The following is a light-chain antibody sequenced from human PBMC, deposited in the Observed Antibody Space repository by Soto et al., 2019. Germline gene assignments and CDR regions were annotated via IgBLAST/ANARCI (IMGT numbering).Light chain of an antibody. CDR1: SSDVGGYNY. V-gene: IGLV2-14*01. J-gene: IGLJ1*01. Sequence: QSALTQPASVSGSPGQSITISCTGTSSDVGGYNYVSWYQQHPGKAPKLMIYEVSHRPSGVSNRFSGSKSGNTASLTISGLQAEDEADYYCSSYTSITTYVFGTGTKLTV. CDR2: EVS. CDR3: SSYTSITTYV.